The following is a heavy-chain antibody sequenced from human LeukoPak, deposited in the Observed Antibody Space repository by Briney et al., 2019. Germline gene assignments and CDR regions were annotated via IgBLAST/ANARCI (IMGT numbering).Heavy chain of an antibody. CDR2: IWYDGSIK. CDR3: ARAVGPFDY. J-gene: IGHJ4*02. V-gene: IGHV3-33*08. CDR1: GFTFSHAW. D-gene: IGHD4-23*01. Sequence: PGGSLRLSCAGSGFTFSHAWMNWVRQAPGKGLEWVAVIWYDGSIKYYADSVKGRFTISRDNSKNTLYLQMDSLRAEDSALYYCARAVGPFDYWGQGTQVTVSS.